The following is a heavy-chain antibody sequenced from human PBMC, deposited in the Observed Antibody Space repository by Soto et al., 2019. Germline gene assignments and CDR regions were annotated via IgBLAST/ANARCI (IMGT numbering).Heavy chain of an antibody. V-gene: IGHV3-20*01. CDR1: GFTFDDYG. CDR2: INWNGGST. J-gene: IGHJ3*02. CDR3: ARDQPYNWNVHTNDAFDI. D-gene: IGHD1-20*01. Sequence: GGSLRLSCAASGFTFDDYGMSWVRQAPGKGLEWVSGINWNGGSTGYADSVKGRFTISRDNAKNSLYLQMNSLRAEDTALYHCARDQPYNWNVHTNDAFDIWGQGTMVTVSS.